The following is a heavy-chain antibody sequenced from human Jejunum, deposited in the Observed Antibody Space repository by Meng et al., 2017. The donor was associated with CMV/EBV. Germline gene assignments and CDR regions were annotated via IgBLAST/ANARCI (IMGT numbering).Heavy chain of an antibody. J-gene: IGHJ4*02. CDR2: VYHRGDT. Sequence: VPGQGSAPGLVTPWGSLSLTATVPCASISSYIWWSWVRQPPGKGLEWIGGVYHRGDTNYNPSLKSRVDISVDKSKNQFYLSLFSVTAADTAVYYCGRDQGRELINHWGQGTLVTVSS. CDR3: GRDQGRELINH. D-gene: IGHD1-7*01. V-gene: IGHV4-4*02. CDR1: CASISSYIW.